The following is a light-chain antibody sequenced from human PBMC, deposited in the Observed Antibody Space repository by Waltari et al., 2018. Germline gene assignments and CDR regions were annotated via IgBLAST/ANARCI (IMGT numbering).Light chain of an antibody. J-gene: IGKJ1*01. V-gene: IGKV3-20*01. Sequence: ELLSTQSPGTLSLSHGDRDTLSCRASQSIGKYLVWYQQKPGQAPRLLLYEASRRATGIPDRFSGSGSGTDFSLTISRLEPEDFAVYYCQNHERLPATFGQGTKVEIK. CDR3: QNHERLPAT. CDR1: QSIGKY. CDR2: EAS.